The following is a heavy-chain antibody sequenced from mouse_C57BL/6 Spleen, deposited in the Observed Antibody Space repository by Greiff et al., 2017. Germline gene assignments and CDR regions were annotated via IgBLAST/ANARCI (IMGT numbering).Heavy chain of an antibody. Sequence: QVQLQQSGPELVKPGASVKISCKASGYAFSSSWMNWVKQRPGKGLEWIGRIYPGDGDTNYNGKFKGQATLTADKSSSTAYMQLSSLTSEDSAVYFCAREEITTVVAYYFDYWGQGTTLTVSS. J-gene: IGHJ2*01. CDR3: AREEITTVVAYYFDY. CDR1: GYAFSSSW. D-gene: IGHD1-1*01. CDR2: IYPGDGDT. V-gene: IGHV1-82*01.